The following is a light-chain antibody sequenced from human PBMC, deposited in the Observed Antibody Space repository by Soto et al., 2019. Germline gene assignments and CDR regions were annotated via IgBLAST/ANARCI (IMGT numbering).Light chain of an antibody. J-gene: IGKJ3*01. Sequence: IVLTQSPGTLSLSPGERATLSCRASQSVTSNYLAWYQQKPGQAPRLLIYGASTRATGIPDRFSGSGSGTDFTLTISRLEPEDFAVYYCQQYGRSTHSNFGPGTKVDIK. CDR1: QSVTSNY. CDR2: GAS. V-gene: IGKV3-20*01. CDR3: QQYGRSTHSN.